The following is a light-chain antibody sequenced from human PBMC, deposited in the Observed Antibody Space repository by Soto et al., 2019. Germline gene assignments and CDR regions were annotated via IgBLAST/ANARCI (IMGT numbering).Light chain of an antibody. V-gene: IGKV1-5*01. CDR2: DAS. CDR1: QSVSAW. J-gene: IGKJ4*01. Sequence: DIQMTQSPSTLSASVGDRVTISCRASQSVSAWLAWYQQKPGKAPKLLISDASSLKSGVPSRFSGSGYGTEFTLTISSLQPEDFETYYCQQYSSYYLNFGGGTKVDI. CDR3: QQYSSYYLN.